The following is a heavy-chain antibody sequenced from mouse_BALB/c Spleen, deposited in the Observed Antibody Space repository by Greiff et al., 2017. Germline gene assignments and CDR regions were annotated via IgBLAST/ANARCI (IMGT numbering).Heavy chain of an antibody. J-gene: IGHJ2*01. V-gene: IGHV14-3*02. CDR2: IDPANGNT. CDR3: ARDEFCCGSDY. CDR1: GFNIKDTY. D-gene: IGHD1-2*01. Sequence: EVQLQQSGAELVKPGASVKLSCTASGFNIKDTYMHWVKQRPEQGLEWIGRIDPANGNTKYDPKFQGKATITADTSSNTAYLQLSSLTSEDTAVYYCARDEFCCGSDYWGQGTTLTVSS.